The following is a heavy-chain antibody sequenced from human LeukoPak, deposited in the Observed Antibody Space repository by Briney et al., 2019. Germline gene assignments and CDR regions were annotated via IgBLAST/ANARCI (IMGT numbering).Heavy chain of an antibody. CDR1: GYTLTELF. CDR2: FDPEDGET. CDR3: ATREKGTPGYYYYMDV. J-gene: IGHJ6*03. D-gene: IGHD1-14*01. V-gene: IGHV1-24*01. Sequence: GASVNVSCKVSGYTLTELFMHWVRQAPGKGLEWMGGFDPEDGETIYAQKFQGGVTMTEDTSTDTAYMELSSLRSEDTAVYYCATREKGTPGYYYYMDVWGKGTTVNVSS.